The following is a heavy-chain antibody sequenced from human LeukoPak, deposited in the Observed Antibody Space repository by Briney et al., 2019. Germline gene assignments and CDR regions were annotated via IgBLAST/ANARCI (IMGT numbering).Heavy chain of an antibody. J-gene: IGHJ4*02. D-gene: IGHD3-22*01. CDR2: ISSSGGAI. V-gene: IGHV3-48*03. Sequence: GGSPRLSCAASGFTFSNYEMNWVRQAPGEGLEWVSYISSSGGAIYYADSVKGRFTISRDNAKNSLYLQMNSLRAEDTAVYYCARVNYWGQGTLVTVYS. CDR1: GFTFSNYE. CDR3: ARVNY.